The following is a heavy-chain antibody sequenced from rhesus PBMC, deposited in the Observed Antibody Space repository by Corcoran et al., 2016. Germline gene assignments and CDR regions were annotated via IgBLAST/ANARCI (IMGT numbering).Heavy chain of an antibody. CDR3: ARSGPIYTSGWHFDY. Sequence: QVQLQESGPGLVKPSETLSLTCAVSGGSFSSYWWSWIRQPPGKGLDWSGEIKGDSGSPTYNPPLKSRVTIHKDASKNQFSLRLSSVTAADTAVYYYARSGPIYTSGWHFDYWGQGVLVTVSS. J-gene: IGHJ4*01. D-gene: IGHD6-31*01. V-gene: IGHV4-80*01. CDR2: IKGDSGSP. CDR1: GGSFSSYW.